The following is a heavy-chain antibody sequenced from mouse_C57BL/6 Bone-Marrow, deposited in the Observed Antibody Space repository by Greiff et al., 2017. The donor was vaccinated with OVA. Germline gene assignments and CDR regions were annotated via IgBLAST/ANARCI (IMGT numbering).Heavy chain of an antibody. CDR2: IYPGDGDT. CDR3: ARRGLLPAWFAY. CDR1: GYAFSSYW. V-gene: IGHV1-80*01. J-gene: IGHJ3*01. D-gene: IGHD2-3*01. Sequence: VQLQQSGAELVKPGASVKISCKASGYAFSSYWMNWVKQRPGKGLEWIGQIYPGDGDTNYNGKFKGKATLTADKSSSTAYMQLSSLTSEDSAVYFCARRGLLPAWFAYWGQGTLVTVSA.